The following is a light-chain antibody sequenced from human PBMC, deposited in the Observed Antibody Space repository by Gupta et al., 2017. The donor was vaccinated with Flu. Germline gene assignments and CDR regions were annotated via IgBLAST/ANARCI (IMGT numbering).Light chain of an antibody. V-gene: IGKV1-5*03. J-gene: IGKJ4*01. CDR1: QNINRW. Sequence: DIQMTQSPSTLSASVGDRITITCRASQNINRWLAWYQQKPGKAPKLLIQTASTLQGGVPSRCSGSGSVTEFTLTISSLQPDDFATYYCLQYHAFASFGGGTTVEIK. CDR3: LQYHAFAS. CDR2: TAS.